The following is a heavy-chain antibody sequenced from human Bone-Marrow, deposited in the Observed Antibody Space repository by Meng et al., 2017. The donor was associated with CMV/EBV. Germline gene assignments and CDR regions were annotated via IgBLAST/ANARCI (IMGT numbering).Heavy chain of an antibody. D-gene: IGHD6-13*01. Sequence: ASVKVSCKASGYTFTSYDINWVRQATGQGLEWMGWMNPNSGNTGYAQKFQGRVTITRNTSISTAYMELSSLRSEDTAVYYCARGDPGWGSSSWFYYYYGRDVWGQGNTVNVAS. CDR3: ARGDPGWGSSSWFYYYYGRDV. CDR1: GYTFTSYD. J-gene: IGHJ6*02. CDR2: MNPNSGNT. V-gene: IGHV1-8*03.